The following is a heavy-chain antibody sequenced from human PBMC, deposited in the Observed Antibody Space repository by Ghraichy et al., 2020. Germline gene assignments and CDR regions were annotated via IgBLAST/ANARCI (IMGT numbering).Heavy chain of an antibody. CDR2: IRPDGGHE. CDR3: ARSSDWGFYF. J-gene: IGHJ4*02. V-gene: IGHV3-7*05. D-gene: IGHD7-27*01. CDR1: GFAFSSSW. Sequence: GGSLRLSCAASGFAFSSSWMTWVRQAPGKGLEWVANIRPDGGHEYYADSVKGRFTISRDNAKNSLYLQLHSLRAEDTAMYYCARSSDWGFYFWGQGTLVTVSS.